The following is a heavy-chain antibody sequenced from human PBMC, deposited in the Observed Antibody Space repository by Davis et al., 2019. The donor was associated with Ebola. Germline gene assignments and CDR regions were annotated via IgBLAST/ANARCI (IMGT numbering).Heavy chain of an antibody. D-gene: IGHD3-22*01. CDR1: GGSISSSPYY. J-gene: IGHJ1*01. Sequence: SETLSLTCTVSGGSISSSPYYWGWIRQPPTKGLEWIGYIYTRGNTNYNPSLRSRVTISVDTSKNQFSLKLSSVTAADTAVYYCARGLPMIVDFQHWGQGTLVTVSS. CDR2: IYTRGNT. CDR3: ARGLPMIVDFQH. V-gene: IGHV4-61*05.